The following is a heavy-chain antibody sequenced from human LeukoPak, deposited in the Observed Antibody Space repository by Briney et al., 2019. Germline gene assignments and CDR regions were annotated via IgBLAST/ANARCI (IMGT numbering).Heavy chain of an antibody. CDR3: AREMGATSY. D-gene: IGHD1-26*01. V-gene: IGHV3-7*03. CDR2: IDQDGNEK. Sequence: GGSLRLSCVVSGLTFSSYWMTWVRQAPGKGLEWVASIDQDGNEKYYMDSMKGRFTISRDNAKNSLYLQINSLRAEDTAVYYCAREMGATSYWGQGTLVTVSS. CDR1: GLTFSSYW. J-gene: IGHJ4*02.